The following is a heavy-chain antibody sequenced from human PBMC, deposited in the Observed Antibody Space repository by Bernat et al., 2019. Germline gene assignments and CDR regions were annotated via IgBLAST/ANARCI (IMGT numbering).Heavy chain of an antibody. CDR2: INPSGGST. D-gene: IGHD1-26*01. V-gene: IGHV1-46*01. Sequence: QVQLVQSGAEVKKPGASVKVSCKASGYTFTSYYMHWVRQAPGQGLEWMGIINPSGGSTSYAQKFQGRVTMTRDTSTSTVYMELSSLRSEDTAVYYCARDKQEWELLEGGNFDYWGQGTLVTVSS. CDR1: GYTFTSYY. CDR3: ARDKQEWELLEGGNFDY. J-gene: IGHJ4*02.